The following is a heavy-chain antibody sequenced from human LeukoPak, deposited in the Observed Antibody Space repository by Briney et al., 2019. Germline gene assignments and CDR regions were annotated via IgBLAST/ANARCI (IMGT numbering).Heavy chain of an antibody. V-gene: IGHV4-34*01. CDR3: ARRRTLGRADY. J-gene: IGHJ4*02. CDR1: GGSFSGYY. CDR2: INHSGST. Sequence: PSETLSLTYAVYGGSFSGYYWSWISQPPGKGLEWIGEINHSGSTNYNPSLKSRVTISVDTSKNQFSLKLSSVTAADTAVYYCARRRTLGRADYWGQGTLVTVSS.